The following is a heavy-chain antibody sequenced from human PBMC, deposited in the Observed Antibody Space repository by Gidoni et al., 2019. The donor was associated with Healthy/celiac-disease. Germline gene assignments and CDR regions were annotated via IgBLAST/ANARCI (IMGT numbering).Heavy chain of an antibody. Sequence: QVQLQQWGAGLLKPSETLSITCAVYGGSFRGYYWCWIRQRPGKGLEWIGKINHSGSTNYNPSHKRRVTISVDTSKNQFSLKLSSVTAADTAVYYCARDQAAAGSSYYYGMDVWGKGTTVTVSS. V-gene: IGHV4-34*01. CDR1: GGSFRGYY. J-gene: IGHJ6*04. CDR3: ARDQAAAGSSYYYGMDV. CDR2: INHSGST. D-gene: IGHD6-13*01.